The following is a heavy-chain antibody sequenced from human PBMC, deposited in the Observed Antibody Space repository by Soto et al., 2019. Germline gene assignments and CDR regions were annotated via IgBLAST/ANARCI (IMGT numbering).Heavy chain of an antibody. V-gene: IGHV3-66*01. CDR3: AREGHSHNYYDFGMDV. CDR1: GFTVSSNY. Sequence: EVQLVESGGGLVQPGGSLRLSCAASGFTVSSNYMSWVRQAPGKGLEWVSVIYSGGSTYYADSVKGRITISRDNSKNTLYLQMNSLRAEDTAVYYCAREGHSHNYYDFGMDVWGQGTTVTVSS. J-gene: IGHJ6*02. CDR2: IYSGGST. D-gene: IGHD2-21*01.